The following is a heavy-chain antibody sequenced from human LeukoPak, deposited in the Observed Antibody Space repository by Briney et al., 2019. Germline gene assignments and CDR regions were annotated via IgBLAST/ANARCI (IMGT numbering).Heavy chain of an antibody. CDR1: GFTFSNYA. CDR3: ATESGTYSGTCFDY. Sequence: GGSLRLSCAASGFTFSNYAMIWVRQAPGKGLEWVSYISSSSNTIYYADSVKGRFTISRDNAKNSLYLQMNSLRAEDTAVYYCATESGTYSGTCFDYWGQGTLVTVSS. J-gene: IGHJ4*02. CDR2: ISSSSNTI. D-gene: IGHD1-26*01. V-gene: IGHV3-48*01.